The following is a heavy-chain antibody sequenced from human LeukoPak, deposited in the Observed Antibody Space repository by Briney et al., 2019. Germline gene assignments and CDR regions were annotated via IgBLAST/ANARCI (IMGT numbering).Heavy chain of an antibody. CDR1: GFSFSNYA. CDR2: ISGSGDYT. V-gene: IGHV3-23*01. Sequence: GGSLRLSCAASGFSFSNYAMCWVRQAPGKGLDWVSPISGSGDYTYYADCVKGRCTISRDHSKNTLYLQMNSLRAEDTAVYFCAKDFDVDTAIISYFDCWGQGTLVTVSS. CDR3: AKDFDVDTAIISYFDC. D-gene: IGHD5-18*01. J-gene: IGHJ4*02.